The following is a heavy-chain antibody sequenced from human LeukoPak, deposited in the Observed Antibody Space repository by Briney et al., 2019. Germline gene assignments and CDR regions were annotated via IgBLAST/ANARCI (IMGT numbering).Heavy chain of an antibody. V-gene: IGHV4-4*07. J-gene: IGHJ5*02. CDR2: IYMNGNT. D-gene: IGHD6-13*01. Sequence: SETLSLTCSVSGASISSHYYWTWIRQPAGKGLEWIGRIYMNGNTNYNPSLKSRVTMSVDTSKNQFSLKLSSVTAADTAVYYCARGKKEGYSSSLVPNWFDPWGQGTLVTVSS. CDR3: ARGKKEGYSSSLVPNWFDP. CDR1: GASISSHYY.